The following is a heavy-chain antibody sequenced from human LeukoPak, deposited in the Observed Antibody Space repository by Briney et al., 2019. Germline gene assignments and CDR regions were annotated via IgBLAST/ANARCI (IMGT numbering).Heavy chain of an antibody. CDR1: GYIFTSYA. D-gene: IGHD5-18*01. J-gene: IGHJ2*01. V-gene: IGHV1-3*01. Sequence: ASVKVSCKASGYIFTSYAIHWVRQAPGQRLEWMGWINAGNGNTKYSQKFQGTVTITRDTSANTAYMELSSLRSEDTAVYYCVRDRGFTYGYFDFWGRGTLVTVSS. CDR2: INAGNGNT. CDR3: VRDRGFTYGYFDF.